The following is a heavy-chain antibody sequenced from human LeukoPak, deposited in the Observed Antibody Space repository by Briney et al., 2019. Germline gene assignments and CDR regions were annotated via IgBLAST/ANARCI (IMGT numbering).Heavy chain of an antibody. J-gene: IGHJ4*02. D-gene: IGHD5-18*01. CDR1: GGSISSGGYS. CDR2: IYHSGST. V-gene: IGHV4-30-2*03. Sequence: SETLSLTCTVSGGSISSGGYSWSWIRQPPGKGLEWIGYIYHSGSTYYNPSLKSRVTISVDTSKNQFSLKLSSVTAADTAVYYCARLVPSAQYSYGLLYYFDYWGQGTLVTVSS. CDR3: ARLVPSAQYSYGLLYYFDY.